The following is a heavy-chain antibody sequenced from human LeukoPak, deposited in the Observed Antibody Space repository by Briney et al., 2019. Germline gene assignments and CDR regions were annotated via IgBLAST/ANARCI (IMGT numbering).Heavy chain of an antibody. V-gene: IGHV4-39*01. CDR1: GGSIGSSNDY. D-gene: IGHD2-2*01. CDR3: ARRSHCTSATCQPH. Sequence: SETLSLTCTVSGGSIGSSNDYWVWIRQPPGKGLDWVGSIYYNGNTCSNPSLKSRVTISVDTSRTQFSLKLSSVTAADTAVYYCARRSHCTSATCQPHWGQGTLVTVSS. CDR2: IYYNGNT. J-gene: IGHJ4*02.